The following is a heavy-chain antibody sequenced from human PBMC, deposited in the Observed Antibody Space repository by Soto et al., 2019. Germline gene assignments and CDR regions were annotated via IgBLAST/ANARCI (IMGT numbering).Heavy chain of an antibody. CDR2: IYYSGST. V-gene: IGHV4-31*03. J-gene: IGHJ4*02. CDR3: ARDTTPGSYYY. Sequence: SETLSLTCTVSGGSISSGGYYWSWIRQHPGKGLEWIGYIYYSGSTYYNPSLKSRVTISVDTSKNQFSLKLSSVTAADTAVYYCARDTTPGSYYYWGQGTLVTVSS. D-gene: IGHD2-15*01. CDR1: GGSISSGGYY.